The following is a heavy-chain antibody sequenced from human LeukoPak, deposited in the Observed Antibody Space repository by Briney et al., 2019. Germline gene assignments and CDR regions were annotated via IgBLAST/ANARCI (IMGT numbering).Heavy chain of an antibody. J-gene: IGHJ5*02. D-gene: IGHD2-2*01. CDR2: INPNSGGT. CDR1: GYTFTGYY. CDR3: ARAFLPAAIVSWFDP. V-gene: IGHV1-2*02. Sequence: ASVKVSCKASGYTFTGYYMHWVRQAPGQGLEWMGWINPNSGGTNYAQKFQGRVTVTRDTSISTAYMELSRLRSDDTAVYYCARAFLPAAIVSWFDPWGQGTLVTVSS.